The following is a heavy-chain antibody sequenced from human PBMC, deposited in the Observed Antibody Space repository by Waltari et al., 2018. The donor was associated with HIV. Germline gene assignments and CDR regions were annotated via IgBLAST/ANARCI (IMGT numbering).Heavy chain of an antibody. CDR3: ARHDWRGSDGYDV. CDR2: VYYRRTT. J-gene: IGHJ3*01. D-gene: IGHD3-3*01. Sequence: QLQLQESGPGLVKPSETLSLTCTVSNGSITNANHYWGWIRRPPGKGLEWIGRVYYRRTTYYNTALRSRGTISVHTSKSQFSLRLNSVTAADTAVYYCARHDWRGSDGYDVWGRGTMVTVSS. V-gene: IGHV4-39*01. CDR1: NGSITNANHY.